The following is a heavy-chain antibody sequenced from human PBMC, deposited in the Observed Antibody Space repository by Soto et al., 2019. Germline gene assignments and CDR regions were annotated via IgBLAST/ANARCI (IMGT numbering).Heavy chain of an antibody. D-gene: IGHD6-19*01. V-gene: IGHV5-51*01. J-gene: IGHJ5*02. Sequence: GESLKISCKGSGYSFTSYWIAWERQMPGKGVECMGIIYPGDSDTRYSPSFEGQVTISADKSINTAYLQWSSLKASDSAMYYCARPFDTSGWYDHWGQGTLVTVSS. CDR2: IYPGDSDT. CDR3: ARPFDTSGWYDH. CDR1: GYSFTSYW.